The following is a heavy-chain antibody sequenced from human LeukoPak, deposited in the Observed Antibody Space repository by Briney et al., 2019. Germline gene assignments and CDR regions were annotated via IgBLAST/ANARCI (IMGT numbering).Heavy chain of an antibody. CDR3: ARDRCMESGFWSGYPTDYYFDY. CDR1: GYTFTSYG. CDR2: ISAYNGNT. J-gene: IGHJ4*02. V-gene: IGHV1-18*01. Sequence: ASVKVSCKASGYTFTSYGISWVRQAPGQGLEWMGWISAYNGNTNYAQKLRGRVTMTTDTSTSTAYMELRSLRSDDTAVYYCARDRCMESGFWSGYPTDYYFDYWGQGTLVTVSS. D-gene: IGHD3-3*01.